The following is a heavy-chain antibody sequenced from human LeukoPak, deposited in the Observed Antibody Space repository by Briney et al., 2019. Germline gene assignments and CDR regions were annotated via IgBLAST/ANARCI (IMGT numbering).Heavy chain of an antibody. V-gene: IGHV3-74*01. CDR3: ARVVVTAITDAFDI. D-gene: IGHD2-21*02. CDR1: GFTFSSYW. J-gene: IGHJ3*02. Sequence: GGSLRLSCAASGFTFSSYWMHWVRQAPGKGLVWVSRINSDGSSTSYADSVKGRFTISRDNAKNTLYLQMNSLRAEDTAVYYCARVVVTAITDAFDIWGQGTMVTVSS. CDR2: INSDGSST.